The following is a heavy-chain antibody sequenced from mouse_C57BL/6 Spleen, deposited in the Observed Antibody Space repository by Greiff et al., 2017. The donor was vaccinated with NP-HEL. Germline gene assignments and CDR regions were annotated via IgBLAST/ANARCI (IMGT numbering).Heavy chain of an antibody. CDR1: GFTFSSYA. Sequence: EVHLVESGGGLVKPGGSLKLSCAASGFTFSSYAMSWVRQTPEKRLEWVATISDGGSYTYYPDNVKGRFTISRDNAKNNLYLQMSHLKSEDTAMYYCAREGSFTTVVATPFAYWGQGTLVTVSA. V-gene: IGHV5-4*01. CDR2: ISDGGSYT. J-gene: IGHJ3*01. CDR3: AREGSFTTVVATPFAY. D-gene: IGHD1-1*01.